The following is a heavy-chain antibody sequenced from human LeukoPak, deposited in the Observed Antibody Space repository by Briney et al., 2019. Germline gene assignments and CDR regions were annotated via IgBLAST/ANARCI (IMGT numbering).Heavy chain of an antibody. J-gene: IGHJ5*02. CDR3: TRGGTDALNH. D-gene: IGHD3-16*01. V-gene: IGHV4-4*02. Sequence: SETLSLTCAVSGDSISSSHWWSWVRQPPGKGLEWIGEVYHSGSTNCNPSLKSRVTISVDKSKNQFSLKLTSVTAADTAVYYCTRGGTDALNHWGQGTLVTVS. CDR1: GDSISSSHW. CDR2: VYHSGST.